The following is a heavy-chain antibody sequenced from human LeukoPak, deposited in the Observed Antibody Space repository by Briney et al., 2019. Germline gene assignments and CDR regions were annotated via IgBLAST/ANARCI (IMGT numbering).Heavy chain of an antibody. CDR3: AKGYSGSYWAVDS. CDR1: GFTFSNYA. CDR2: ISGSGDST. V-gene: IGHV3-23*01. J-gene: IGHJ4*02. Sequence: GGSLRLSCAASGFTFSNYAMSWVRQAPGKGLEWVSAISGSGDSTYYAGSVKGRFTISRDNSKNTVDLQMNSLRAEDSALYYCAKGYSGSYWAVDSWGQGTLVTVSS. D-gene: IGHD1-26*01.